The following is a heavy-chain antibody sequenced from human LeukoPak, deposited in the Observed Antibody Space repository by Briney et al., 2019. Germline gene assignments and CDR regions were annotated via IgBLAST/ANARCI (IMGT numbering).Heavy chain of an antibody. CDR1: GYTFTSYY. CDR2: INPSGGST. J-gene: IGHJ6*03. V-gene: IGHV1-46*01. Sequence: ASVKVSCKASGYTFTSYYMHWVRQAPGQRLEWMGIINPSGGSTSYAQKFQGRVTMTRDTSTSTVYMELSSLRSEDTAVYYCAVSTVPTALYYYYYYMDVWGKGTTVTVSS. D-gene: IGHD4-11*01. CDR3: AVSTVPTALYYYYYYMDV.